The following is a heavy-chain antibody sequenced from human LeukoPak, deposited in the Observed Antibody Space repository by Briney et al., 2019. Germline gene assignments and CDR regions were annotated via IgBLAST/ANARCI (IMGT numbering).Heavy chain of an antibody. CDR1: GGSISSSNYY. CDR3: AKSGGDFWSGYWFDP. J-gene: IGHJ5*02. CDR2: IYYSGTT. D-gene: IGHD3-3*01. Sequence: SETLPLTCTVSGGSISSSNYYWGWIRQPPGKGLEWIGNIYYSGTTYHNPSLKSQFTIVVDTSKNQFSLKLSSVTAADTAVYYCAKSGGDFWSGYWFDPWGQGTLVTVSS. V-gene: IGHV4-39*01.